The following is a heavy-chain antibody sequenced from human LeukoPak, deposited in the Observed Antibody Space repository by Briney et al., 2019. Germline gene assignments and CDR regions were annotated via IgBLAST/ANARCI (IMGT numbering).Heavy chain of an antibody. J-gene: IGHJ4*02. Sequence: GESLKISCKGSGYSFTTHWIAWVRQMPGKGLEWMGIIYPGDSEIKYSPSFQGQVTISADKYISTAYLQWSSLQAADTAMYYCTRLASRRDPDKTSGQAYFDIWGQGTLVTVSS. CDR3: TRLASRRDPDKTSGQAYFDI. D-gene: IGHD2-15*01. CDR2: IYPGDSEI. V-gene: IGHV5-51*01. CDR1: GYSFTTHW.